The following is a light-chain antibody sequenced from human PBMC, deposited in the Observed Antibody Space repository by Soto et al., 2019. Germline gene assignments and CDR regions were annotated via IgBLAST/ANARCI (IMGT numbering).Light chain of an antibody. Sequence: DIQMTQSPSTLSASVGDRVTITCRASQSISSWLAWYQQKPGKAPKLLIYKASSLERGVPSRFSGSGSGTEFAVTISRRQPDDFATYPWTFGQGTKVEIK. CDR3: T. J-gene: IGKJ1*01. V-gene: IGKV1-5*03. CDR1: QSISSW. CDR2: KAS.